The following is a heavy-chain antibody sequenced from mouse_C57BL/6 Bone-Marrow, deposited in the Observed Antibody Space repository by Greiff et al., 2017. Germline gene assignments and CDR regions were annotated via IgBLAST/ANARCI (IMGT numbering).Heavy chain of an antibody. CDR2: IFPGSGST. D-gene: IGHD2-3*01. V-gene: IGHV1-56*01. Sequence: QVQLQQSGPELVRPGASVKISCKAPGYTFTSHWMQWVRQRPGQGLEWIGEIFPGSGSTYYNEKFKGKATLTVDTSSNTAYLQLSSLTSEDTAVYYCSSFDGNYFDFWGQGTPLTVAS. CDR3: SSFDGNYFDF. J-gene: IGHJ2*01. CDR1: GYTFTSHW.